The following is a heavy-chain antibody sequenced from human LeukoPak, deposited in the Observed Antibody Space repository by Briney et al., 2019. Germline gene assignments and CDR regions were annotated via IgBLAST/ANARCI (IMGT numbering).Heavy chain of an antibody. D-gene: IGHD3-16*01. CDR3: ARDNDSRDPPHFDY. Sequence: SETLSLTCTVSGDSISSSSYYWGWIRQPPGKGLEWIGSIYYSGSTYYNPSLKGRVTMSVDTSKNQFSLKLTSITDADTAVYYCARDNDSRDPPHFDYWGQGTLVTVSS. CDR1: GDSISSSSYY. CDR2: IYYSGST. V-gene: IGHV4-39*07. J-gene: IGHJ4*02.